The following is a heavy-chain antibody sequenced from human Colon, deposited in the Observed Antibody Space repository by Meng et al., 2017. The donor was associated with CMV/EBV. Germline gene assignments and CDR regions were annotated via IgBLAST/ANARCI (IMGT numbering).Heavy chain of an antibody. J-gene: IGHJ6*02. Sequence: GGSLRLSCAASGFPFSAYWMHWFRQAPGKGLLWVSQINHDGTHTVYADSVKGRFSITRDNAKNSLSLEMSGLRAEDTAVYYCATLQLDRRINYGVDVWGQGTTVTVSS. CDR3: ATLQLDRRINYGVDV. D-gene: IGHD1-1*01. CDR2: INHDGTHT. CDR1: GFPFSAYW. V-gene: IGHV3-74*01.